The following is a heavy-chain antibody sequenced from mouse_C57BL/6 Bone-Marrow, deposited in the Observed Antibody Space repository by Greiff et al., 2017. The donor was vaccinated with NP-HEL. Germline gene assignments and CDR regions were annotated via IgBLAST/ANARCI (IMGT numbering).Heavy chain of an antibody. J-gene: IGHJ3*01. CDR3: ASLEDGYYPAWFAY. CDR2: IHPNSGST. D-gene: IGHD2-3*01. Sequence: VQLQQPGAELVKPGASVKLSCKASGYTFTSYWMHWVKQRPGQGLEWIGMIHPNSGSTNYNEKFKSKATLTVDKSSSTAYMQLSSLTSEDSAVYYCASLEDGYYPAWFAYWGQGTLVTVSA. CDR1: GYTFTSYW. V-gene: IGHV1-64*01.